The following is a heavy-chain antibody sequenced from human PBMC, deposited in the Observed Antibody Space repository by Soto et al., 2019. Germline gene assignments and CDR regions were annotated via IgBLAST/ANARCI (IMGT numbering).Heavy chain of an antibody. V-gene: IGHV4-31*03. Sequence: SETLSLTCTVSGGSISGGGYYWSWIRQHPGKGLEWVGYSYYTGSSYYNPSLKSRVTISVDASKNQLSLRLASVTAADTAVYYCARDLRGYSRYDYLDYWGQGIQVTVSS. D-gene: IGHD5-12*01. CDR3: ARDLRGYSRYDYLDY. CDR1: GGSISGGGYY. J-gene: IGHJ4*02. CDR2: SYYTGSS.